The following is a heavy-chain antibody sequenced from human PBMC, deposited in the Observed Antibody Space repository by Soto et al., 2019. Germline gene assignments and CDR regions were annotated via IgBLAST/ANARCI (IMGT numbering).Heavy chain of an antibody. D-gene: IGHD2-15*01. J-gene: IGHJ3*02. V-gene: IGHV5-51*01. Sequence: PGESLKISCKGSGYSFTSYWIGWVRQMPGKGLEWMGIIYPGDSDTRYSPSFQGQVTISADKSISTAYLQWSSLKASDTAMYYYARRQVGVVAHDAFDIWGQGTMVTVSS. CDR3: ARRQVGVVAHDAFDI. CDR1: GYSFTSYW. CDR2: IYPGDSDT.